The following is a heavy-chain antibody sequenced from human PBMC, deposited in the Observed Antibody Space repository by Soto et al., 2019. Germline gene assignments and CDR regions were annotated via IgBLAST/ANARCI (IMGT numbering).Heavy chain of an antibody. D-gene: IGHD6-19*01. V-gene: IGHV3-74*01. J-gene: IGHJ4*02. Sequence: PGGSLRLSCAASGFIFSSDWLHWVRQAPGGGRVWVARINTDGRDTSYADSVKGRFTISRDNFKDTLYLQMNSLGAEDTAMYYGARVPSSGWPYFFDYWGLGTLVTVSS. CDR3: ARVPSSGWPYFFDY. CDR1: GFIFSSDW. CDR2: INTDGRDT.